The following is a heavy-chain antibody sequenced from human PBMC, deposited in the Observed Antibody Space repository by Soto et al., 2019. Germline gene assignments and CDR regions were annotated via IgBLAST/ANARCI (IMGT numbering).Heavy chain of an antibody. D-gene: IGHD6-13*01. Sequence: EVQLVESGGGLVQPGGSLRLSCAASGFTFSSYDMHWVRQATGKGLEWVSAIGTAGDTYYQGSVKGRFTISRENAKNSLYLQMNSLRAGDTAVYYCAREGAEMYSSSWDKWFDPWGQGTLVTVTS. V-gene: IGHV3-13*04. CDR2: IGTAGDT. CDR3: AREGAEMYSSSWDKWFDP. J-gene: IGHJ5*02. CDR1: GFTFSSYD.